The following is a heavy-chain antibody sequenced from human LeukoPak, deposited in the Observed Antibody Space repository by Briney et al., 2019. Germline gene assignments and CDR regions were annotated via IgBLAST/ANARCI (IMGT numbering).Heavy chain of an antibody. CDR3: AKDISFTLSNYFDY. Sequence: PGGSLRLSCAASGFTFSSYDMHWVRQATGKGLEWVSAIGTAGDTYYPGSVKGQFTISRENAKNSLYLQMNSLRAGDMALYYCAKDISFTLSNYFDYWGQGTLVTVSS. CDR2: IGTAGDT. D-gene: IGHD2-15*01. J-gene: IGHJ4*02. CDR1: GFTFSSYD. V-gene: IGHV3-13*01.